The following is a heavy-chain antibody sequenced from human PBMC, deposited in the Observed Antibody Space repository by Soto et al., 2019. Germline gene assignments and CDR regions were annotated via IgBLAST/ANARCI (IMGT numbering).Heavy chain of an antibody. Sequence: EVQLLESGGGLVQPGGSLRLSCAASGFTFSNYWMSWVRQAPGKGLEWVANIKEDGRDINFGHSVKGRFTISRDNAKKSLYLQMNSLRDEDTASYYCARELVLGSKSAVDMWGRGTLVTASS. CDR3: ARELVLGSKSAVDM. V-gene: IGHV3-7*04. CDR1: GFTFSNYW. D-gene: IGHD2-15*01. J-gene: IGHJ3*02. CDR2: IKEDGRDI.